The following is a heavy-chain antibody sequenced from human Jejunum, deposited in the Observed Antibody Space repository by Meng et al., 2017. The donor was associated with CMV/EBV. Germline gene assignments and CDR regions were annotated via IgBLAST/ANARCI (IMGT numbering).Heavy chain of an antibody. V-gene: IGHV4-4*07. J-gene: IGHJ4*02. CDR3: ARLSKDGWSTFDY. CDR2: IYTSGST. CDR1: GGSMISYY. D-gene: IGHD6-19*01. Sequence: QVQLQESGPGLVKTSETLSLTCSVSGGSMISYYWSWIRQPAGKGLEWIGHIYTSGSTNYSPSLKSRVTMSLDTAKNQFSLKVSSVTAADTAVYYCARLSKDGWSTFDYWGQGTLVTVSS.